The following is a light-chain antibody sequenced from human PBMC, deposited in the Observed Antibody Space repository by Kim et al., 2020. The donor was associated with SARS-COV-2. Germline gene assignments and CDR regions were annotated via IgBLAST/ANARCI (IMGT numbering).Light chain of an antibody. Sequence: GQRVTSSCSGSYSNIGSRSVNWYQQVPGTAPKLLVYDTNQRPSGVPDRFSGSKSGTSASLAISGLQSEDEADYYCAVWDDSLNGPRFGGGTQLTVL. CDR3: AVWDDSLNGPR. CDR1: YSNIGSRS. V-gene: IGLV1-44*01. CDR2: DTN. J-gene: IGLJ3*02.